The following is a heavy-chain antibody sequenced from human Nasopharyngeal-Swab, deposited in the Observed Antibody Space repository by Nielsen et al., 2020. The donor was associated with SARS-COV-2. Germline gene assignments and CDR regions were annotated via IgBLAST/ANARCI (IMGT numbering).Heavy chain of an antibody. J-gene: IGHJ6*02. D-gene: IGHD6-19*01. Sequence: SETLSLTCAVYGGSFSGYYWSWIRQPPGKGLEWIGEINHSGSTNYNPSLKSRVTISVDTSKNQFSLKLSSVTAADTAVYYCAREGGAGIDYYYGMDVWGQGTTVTVSS. CDR3: AREGGAGIDYYYGMDV. CDR2: INHSGST. CDR1: GGSFSGYY. V-gene: IGHV4-34*01.